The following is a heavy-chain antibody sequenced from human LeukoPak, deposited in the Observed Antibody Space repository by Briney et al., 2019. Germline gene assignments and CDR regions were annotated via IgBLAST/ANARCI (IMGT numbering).Heavy chain of an antibody. CDR1: GYTFTSYG. CDR2: VRTYNGNT. D-gene: IGHD6-19*01. CDR3: ARDTYNSGWCSDY. V-gene: IGHV1-18*01. J-gene: IGHJ4*02. Sequence: ASVKVSCKTSGYTFTSYGISWVRQAPGHGLEWMGWVRTYNGNTNYAQKRQGRIIMTTDTSTSTAYMELRSLRSDDTAVYYCARDTYNSGWCSDYWGQGTLVTVSS.